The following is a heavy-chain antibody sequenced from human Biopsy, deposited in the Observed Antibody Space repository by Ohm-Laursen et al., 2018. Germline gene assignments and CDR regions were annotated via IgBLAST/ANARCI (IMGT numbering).Heavy chain of an antibody. CDR3: VRGVDYYDPYHYYALDV. Sequence: SDTLSLTCPVYGESFNGYYWSWIRQTPGKGLEWIGEINHSGRTNYNPSLKSRVTISVDTSKNQFSLKVRSMTAADTAVYYCVRGVDYYDPYHYYALDVWGQGTTVTVSS. D-gene: IGHD3-22*01. CDR2: INHSGRT. CDR1: GESFNGYY. J-gene: IGHJ6*02. V-gene: IGHV4-34*01.